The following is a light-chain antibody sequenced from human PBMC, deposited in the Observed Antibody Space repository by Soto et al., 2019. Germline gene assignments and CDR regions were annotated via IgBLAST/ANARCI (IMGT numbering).Light chain of an antibody. CDR2: DAS. CDR1: QSVTNS. Sequence: EIVLTQSPATLSLSPGERATLSCRASQSVTNSLAWYQQQGGQAPRLLIYDASNRATRIPARFSGSGSGTDFTLTISSLEPEDFAVYYCQQRSNWPPWTFGQGTKVEVK. J-gene: IGKJ1*01. V-gene: IGKV3-11*01. CDR3: QQRSNWPPWT.